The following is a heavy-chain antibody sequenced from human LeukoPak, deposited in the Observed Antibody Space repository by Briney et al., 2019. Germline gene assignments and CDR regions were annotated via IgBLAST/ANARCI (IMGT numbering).Heavy chain of an antibody. J-gene: IGHJ5*01. CDR3: ARVTTGSTTLDS. V-gene: IGHV4-39*02. CDR2: VYYSGGT. Sequence: SSETLSLTCTVSGGSISSSSYYWGWIRQPPGKGLEWIGSVYYSGGTYYNPSLESRLTISVDTSNNRFSLKLKSVTAADTAVFYCARVTTGSTTLDSWGQGILATVSS. D-gene: IGHD1-1*01. CDR1: GGSISSSSYY.